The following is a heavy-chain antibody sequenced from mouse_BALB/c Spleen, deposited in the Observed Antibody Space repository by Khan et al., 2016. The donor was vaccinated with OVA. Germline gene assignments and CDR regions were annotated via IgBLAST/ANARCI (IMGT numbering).Heavy chain of an antibody. V-gene: IGHV1S135*01. CDR2: IDPFSSGS. J-gene: IGHJ3*01. CDR3: TRHGYVAWFTY. D-gene: IGHD2-2*01. Sequence: EVELQQSGPELMKPGASVKISCKASGYSFTTYYIHWVMQSPGNSLEWIGYIDPFSSGSTYNQRFKGKATLTVDTSSNTAYIHLNNLTSEDSAVYYCTRHGYVAWFTYWGQGTLVTVSA. CDR1: GYSFTTYY.